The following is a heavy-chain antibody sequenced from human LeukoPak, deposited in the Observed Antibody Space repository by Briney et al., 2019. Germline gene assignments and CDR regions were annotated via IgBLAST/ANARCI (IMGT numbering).Heavy chain of an antibody. Sequence: SETLSLTCTVSGGSISSYYWSWIRQPPGKGLEWIGYIYYSGSTYYNPSLKSRVTISVDTSKNQFSLKLSSVTAADTAVYYCARANYADAFDIWGQGTMVTVSS. D-gene: IGHD1-7*01. CDR2: IYYSGST. CDR1: GGSISSYY. V-gene: IGHV4-59*12. J-gene: IGHJ3*02. CDR3: ARANYADAFDI.